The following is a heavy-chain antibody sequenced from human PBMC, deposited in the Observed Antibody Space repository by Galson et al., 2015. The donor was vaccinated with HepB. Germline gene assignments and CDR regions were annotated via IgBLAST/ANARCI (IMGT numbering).Heavy chain of an antibody. CDR3: ARDRGFHSDSPAY. V-gene: IGHV3-33*01. J-gene: IGHJ4*02. CDR1: GCTFSSYG. Sequence: SLRLSCAASGCTFSSYGMHWVRQAPGKGLEGMGVIWYDGSNKYYADAVKGRFTISRDNSKNTLFLQMNSLRVEDTGIYYCARDRGFHSDSPAYWGQGTMVIVS. CDR2: IWYDGSNK. D-gene: IGHD1-26*01.